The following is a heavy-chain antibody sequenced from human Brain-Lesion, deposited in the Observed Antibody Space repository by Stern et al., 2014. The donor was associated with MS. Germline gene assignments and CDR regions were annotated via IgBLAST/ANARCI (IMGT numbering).Heavy chain of an antibody. D-gene: IGHD3-22*01. V-gene: IGHV1-3*01. CDR2: INGVDDKT. CDR3: ARDDHRDSSGHYAPFDY. J-gene: IGHJ4*02. Sequence: VQLVESGAEVKKPGPSVKVSCKASGYTFIRYAMQWVRQAPGQRLEWMGRINGVDDKTKYSHKFQGRVTITRDTSANTVYMELSSLRSEDTAVYYCARDDHRDSSGHYAPFDYWGQGTRVTVSS. CDR1: GYTFIRYA.